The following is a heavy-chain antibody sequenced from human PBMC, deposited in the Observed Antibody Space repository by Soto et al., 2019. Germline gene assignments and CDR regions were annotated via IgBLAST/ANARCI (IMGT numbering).Heavy chain of an antibody. CDR3: AKDLCSSSSCYYNYGMDV. D-gene: IGHD2-2*01. CDR2: ISYDGSNK. V-gene: IGHV3-30*18. CDR1: GFTFRNYA. J-gene: IGHJ6*02. Sequence: GSLRLSCAASGFTFRNYAMHWVRQAPGKGLEWVAVISYDGSNKYYADSLKGRFTISRDNSKNTLYLQMNSLRAEDTAVYYGAKDLCSSSSCYYNYGMDVWGQGTTVTVSS.